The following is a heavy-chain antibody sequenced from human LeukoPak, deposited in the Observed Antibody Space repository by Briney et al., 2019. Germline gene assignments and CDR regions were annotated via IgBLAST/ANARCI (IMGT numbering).Heavy chain of an antibody. CDR1: GGSFSGYY. Sequence: SETLSLTCAVYGGSFSGYYWSWIRQPPGKGLEWIGEINHSGSTNYNPSLKSRVTISVDTSKNQFSLKLSSVTAADTAVYYCARAKGYCSSTSCYFSNYYYYMDVWGKGTTVTVSS. CDR2: INHSGST. J-gene: IGHJ6*03. D-gene: IGHD2-2*01. V-gene: IGHV4-34*01. CDR3: ARAKGYCSSTSCYFSNYYYYMDV.